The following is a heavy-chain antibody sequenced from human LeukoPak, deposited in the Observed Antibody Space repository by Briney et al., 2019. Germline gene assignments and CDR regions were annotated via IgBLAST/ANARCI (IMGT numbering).Heavy chain of an antibody. J-gene: IGHJ4*02. CDR3: ARHRTSSNYFDY. CDR1: GYSISSGYY. CDR2: IYHSGST. Sequence: SETLSLTCAVSGYSISSGYYWGWIRQPPGKGLEWIGSIYHSGSTYYNPSLKSRVTISVDASKNQFSLKLRSVTAADTAVYYCARHRTSSNYFDYWGQGTLVTVSS. D-gene: IGHD1-1*01. V-gene: IGHV4-38-2*01.